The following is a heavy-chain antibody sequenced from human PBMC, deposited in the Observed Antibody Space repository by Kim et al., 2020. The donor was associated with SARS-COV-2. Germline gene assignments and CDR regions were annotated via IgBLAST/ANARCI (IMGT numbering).Heavy chain of an antibody. V-gene: IGHV1-18*01. J-gene: IGHJ4*02. CDR1: GYTFTSYG. D-gene: IGHD6-19*01. CDR3: ARVAALQWLVRPYYFDY. CDR2: ISAYNGNT. Sequence: ASVKVSCKASGYTFTSYGISWVRQAPGQGLEWMGWISAYNGNTNYAQKLQGRVTMTTDTSTSTAYMELRSLRSDDTAVYYCARVAALQWLVRPYYFDYWGREPWSPSPQ.